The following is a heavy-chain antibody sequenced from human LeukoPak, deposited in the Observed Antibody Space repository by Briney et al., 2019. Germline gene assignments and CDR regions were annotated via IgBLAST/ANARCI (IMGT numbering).Heavy chain of an antibody. CDR1: GCTFSSYA. Sequence: PGGSLRLSCAASGCTFSSYAMTWVRQAPGKGLEWVSSISGRGGSAYYADSVKGRFTISRDNSKNTLHLQMDSLRAEDTALFYCVKGSCTETVCWFDYWGQGTLVTVSS. V-gene: IGHV3-23*01. CDR2: ISGRGGSA. J-gene: IGHJ4*02. CDR3: VKGSCTETVCWFDY. D-gene: IGHD2-8*01.